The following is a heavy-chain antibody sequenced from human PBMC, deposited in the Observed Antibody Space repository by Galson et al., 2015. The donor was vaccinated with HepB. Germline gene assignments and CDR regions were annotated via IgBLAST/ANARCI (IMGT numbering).Heavy chain of an antibody. D-gene: IGHD6-19*01. CDR2: ISYDGSNK. J-gene: IGHJ4*02. CDR1: GFTFSSYA. Sequence: SLRLSCAASGFTFSSYAMHWVRQAPGKGLEWVAVISYDGSNKYYADSVKGRLTISRDNSKNTLYLQMNSLRAEDTAVYYCARESVAGYYWGQGTLVTVSS. CDR3: ARESVAGYY. V-gene: IGHV3-30*04.